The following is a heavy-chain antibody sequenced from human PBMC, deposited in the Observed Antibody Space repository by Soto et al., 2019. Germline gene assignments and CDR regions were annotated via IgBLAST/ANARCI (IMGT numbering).Heavy chain of an antibody. J-gene: IGHJ6*03. CDR1: GGSISSYY. V-gene: IGHV4-59*01. CDR2: IYYSGST. Sequence: SETLSLTCTVSGGSISSYYWSWIRQPPGKGLEWIGYIYYSGSTNYNPSLKSRVTISVDTSKNQFSLKLSSVTAADTAVYYCARGVVVVPAAIRGGHYYYYYIDVWGKGTTVTVSS. CDR3: ARGVVVVPAAIRGGHYYYYYIDV. D-gene: IGHD2-2*01.